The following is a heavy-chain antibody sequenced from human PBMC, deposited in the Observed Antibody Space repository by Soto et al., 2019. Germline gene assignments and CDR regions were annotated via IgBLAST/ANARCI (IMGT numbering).Heavy chain of an antibody. V-gene: IGHV4-30-4*01. CDR1: GGSVTSDEDY. Sequence: SETLSLTCTVSGGSVTSDEDYWTWIRQSPGKGLEWIGYISNSGSTGYNPSLKTRLPMSVDRSKNQFTLRLTSVTAADTAVYFCATESGSTYGYFDHWGQGTQVTVSS. CDR2: ISNSGST. D-gene: IGHD5-18*01. J-gene: IGHJ4*02. CDR3: ATESGSTYGYFDH.